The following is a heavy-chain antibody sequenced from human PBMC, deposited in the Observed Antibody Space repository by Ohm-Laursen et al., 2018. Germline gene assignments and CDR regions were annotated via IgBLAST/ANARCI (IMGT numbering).Heavy chain of an antibody. D-gene: IGHD3-3*01. CDR1: GFNFNTYE. Sequence: SLRLSCAAPGFNFNTYEMNWVRQASGKGLEWVANIHYSRTSLIYYADSVIGRFTISRDNAKNSLFLQMNSLRAEDTAVYYCAGINDFWSGLGVYYGMDVWGQGTTVTVSS. J-gene: IGHJ6*02. CDR3: AGINDFWSGLGVYYGMDV. CDR2: IHYSRTSLI. V-gene: IGHV3-48*03.